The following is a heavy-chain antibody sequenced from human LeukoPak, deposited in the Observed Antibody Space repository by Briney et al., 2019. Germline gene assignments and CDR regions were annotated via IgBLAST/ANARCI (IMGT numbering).Heavy chain of an antibody. Sequence: SETLSLTCTVSGGSISSSSYYWGWIRQPPGKGLEWIGSIYYSGSTNYNPSLKSRVTISVDTSKNQFSLKLSSVTAADTAVYYCARAIEVGAMTPFDYWGQGTLVTVSS. D-gene: IGHD1-26*01. J-gene: IGHJ4*02. CDR2: IYYSGST. CDR3: ARAIEVGAMTPFDY. V-gene: IGHV4-39*07. CDR1: GGSISSSSYY.